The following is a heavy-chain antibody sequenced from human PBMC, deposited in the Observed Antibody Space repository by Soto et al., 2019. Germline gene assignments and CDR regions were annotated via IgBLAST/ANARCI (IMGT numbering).Heavy chain of an antibody. CDR3: ARDGYGDPYFYYGLDV. J-gene: IGHJ6*02. D-gene: IGHD4-17*01. CDR2: IKTSGDAK. V-gene: IGHV3-48*03. CDR1: GFAFGFYE. Sequence: GGSLRLSCAASGFAFGFYEMTWVRQAPGKGLEWVSYIKTSGDAKYYADSVKGRFTISRDNARNSLYLQMNSLRAEDTAVYYCARDGYGDPYFYYGLDVWGQGTTVTVSS.